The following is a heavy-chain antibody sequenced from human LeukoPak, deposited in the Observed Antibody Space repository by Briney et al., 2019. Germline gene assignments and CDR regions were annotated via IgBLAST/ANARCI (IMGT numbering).Heavy chain of an antibody. CDR3: ARGRWDVRFQY. J-gene: IGHJ1*01. CDR2: INHSGTT. Sequence: SETLSLTCAGYGASFSGYYWSWVRHSPPEGLEWIGEINHSGTTNYNPSLKSRVTISKDTSKNQFFLKLYFLTAADTAMYYCARGRWDVRFQYWGQGTLVTVSS. CDR1: GASFSGYY. D-gene: IGHD4-23*01. V-gene: IGHV4-34*01.